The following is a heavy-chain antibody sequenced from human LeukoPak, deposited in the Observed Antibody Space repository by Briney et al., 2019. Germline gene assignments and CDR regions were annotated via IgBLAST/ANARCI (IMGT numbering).Heavy chain of an antibody. J-gene: IGHJ3*02. CDR1: GGSFSGYY. Sequence: SETLSLTCAVYGGSFSGYYWSWIRQPPGKGLEWIGEINHSGSTNYNPSLKSRVTISVDTSKNQFSLKLSSVTAADTAMYYCARFYDILTGYYPAFDIWGQGTMVTVSS. CDR2: INHSGST. D-gene: IGHD3-9*01. CDR3: ARFYDILTGYYPAFDI. V-gene: IGHV4-34*01.